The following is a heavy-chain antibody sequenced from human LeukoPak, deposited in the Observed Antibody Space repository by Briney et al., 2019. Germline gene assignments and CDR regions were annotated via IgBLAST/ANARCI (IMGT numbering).Heavy chain of an antibody. V-gene: IGHV1-2*04. CDR2: INPNSGGT. CDR1: GYTFTGYY. CDR3: ARCGYCSSTSCSRGAFDI. J-gene: IGHJ3*02. D-gene: IGHD2-2*01. Sequence: ASVKVSCKASGYTFTGYYMHLVRRAPGQGLEWMGWINPNSGGTNYAQKFQGWVTMTRDTSISTAYMELRRLRSDNTAVYYYARCGYCSSTSCSRGAFDIWGQGTMVTVSS.